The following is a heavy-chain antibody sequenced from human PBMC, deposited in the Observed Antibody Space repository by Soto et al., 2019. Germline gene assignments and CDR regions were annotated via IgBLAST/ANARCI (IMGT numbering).Heavy chain of an antibody. D-gene: IGHD3-3*01. J-gene: IGHJ4*02. Sequence: QLQLQESGPGLVKPSETVSLACTVSGGSISSSSSYWGWIRQPPGKGLEWIGSLNSGGSTYSNPSLKSRFTISVDTSTNQFSLKLSSVTAADTAVYFCAKTGFWSDYRVADYWGQGTLVTVSS. CDR1: GGSISSSSSY. V-gene: IGHV4-39*01. CDR3: AKTGFWSDYRVADY. CDR2: LNSGGST.